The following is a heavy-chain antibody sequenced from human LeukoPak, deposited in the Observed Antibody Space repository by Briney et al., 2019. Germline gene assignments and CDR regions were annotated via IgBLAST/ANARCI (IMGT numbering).Heavy chain of an antibody. CDR2: ISSSSSYI. CDR1: GFTFSSYS. D-gene: IGHD3-16*01. V-gene: IGHV3-21*01. J-gene: IGHJ3*02. Sequence: GGSLRLSCAASGFTFSSYSMNWVRRAPGKGLEWVSSISSSSSYINYADSVKGRFTISRDNAKNSLYLQMNSLRAEDTAVYYCARDFQGSSQLGNAFDIWGQGTMVTVSS. CDR3: ARDFQGSSQLGNAFDI.